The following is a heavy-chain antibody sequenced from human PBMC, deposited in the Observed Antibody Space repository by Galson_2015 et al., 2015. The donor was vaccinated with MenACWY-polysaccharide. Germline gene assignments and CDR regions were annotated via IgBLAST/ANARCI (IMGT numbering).Heavy chain of an antibody. CDR3: ATTAYYYDSSGYYYED. CDR2: FDPEDGET. Sequence: SVKVSCKVSGYTLTELSMHWVRQAPGKGLEWMGGFDPEDGETIYAQKFQGRVTMTEDTSTDTAHMELSSLRSEDTAVYYCATTAYYYDSSGYYYEDWGQGTLVTVSS. V-gene: IGHV1-24*01. CDR1: GYTLTELS. D-gene: IGHD3-22*01. J-gene: IGHJ4*02.